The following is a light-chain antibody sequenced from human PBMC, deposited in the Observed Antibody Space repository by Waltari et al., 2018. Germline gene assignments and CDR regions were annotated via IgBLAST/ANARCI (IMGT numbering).Light chain of an antibody. J-gene: IGLJ3*02. Sequence: QSVLTQPPSVSGAPGQRVTLSCTGSGSNIGAGSDAHWYQPLPRAAPKLLIYGSTSRPLGVPARFFGSTSGTSASLAITGLQAEDEADYYCQSYDTSLSVVFGGGTKLTVL. CDR3: QSYDTSLSVV. V-gene: IGLV1-40*01. CDR2: GST. CDR1: GSNIGAGSD.